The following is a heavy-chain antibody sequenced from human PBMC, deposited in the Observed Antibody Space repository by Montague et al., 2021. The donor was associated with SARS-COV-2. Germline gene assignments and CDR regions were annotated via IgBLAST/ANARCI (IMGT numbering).Heavy chain of an antibody. CDR2: IWYDGSNK. CDR3: ARDVGWEMATTTGGVTDF. Sequence: SLRLSCAASGFTFSSYGMHWVRQAPGKGLEWVAVIWYDGSNKYYADSVKGRFTISRDNSKNTLYLQMNSLRAEDTAVYYCARDVGWEMATTTGGVTDFWGQGTLVTVPS. J-gene: IGHJ4*02. V-gene: IGHV3-33*01. D-gene: IGHD5-24*01. CDR1: GFTFSSYG.